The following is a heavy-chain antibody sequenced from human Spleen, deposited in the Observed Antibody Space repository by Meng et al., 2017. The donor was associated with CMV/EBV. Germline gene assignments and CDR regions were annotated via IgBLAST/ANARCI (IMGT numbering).Heavy chain of an antibody. J-gene: IGHJ4*02. CDR2: ISYDGSNK. CDR3: ARALGDFFAPVDY. V-gene: IGHV3-30*04. CDR1: GFTFSSYA. Sequence: ASGFTFSSYAMRWVRQAPGKGLEWVAVISYDGSNKYYADSVKGRFTISRDNSKNTLYLQMNSLRAEDTAVYYCARALGDFFAPVDYWGQGTLVTVSS. D-gene: IGHD3-16*01.